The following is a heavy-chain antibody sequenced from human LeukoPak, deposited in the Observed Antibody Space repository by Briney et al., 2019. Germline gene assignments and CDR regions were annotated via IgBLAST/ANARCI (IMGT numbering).Heavy chain of an antibody. Sequence: GASVKVSCKASGYTFTTYGLSWVRQAPGQGLEGMGWISAYNGNTNYAQKLQGKVTMTTDTSTSTAYIELRSLRSDDTAVYYCARDRRNDVLRYFDWLLSVGYFDYWGQGTLVTVSS. CDR1: GYTFTTYG. V-gene: IGHV1-18*01. CDR3: ARDRRNDVLRYFDWLLSVGYFDY. CDR2: ISAYNGNT. D-gene: IGHD3-9*01. J-gene: IGHJ4*02.